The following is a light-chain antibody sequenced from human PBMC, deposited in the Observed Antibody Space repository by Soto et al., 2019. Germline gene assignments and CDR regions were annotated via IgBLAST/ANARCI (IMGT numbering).Light chain of an antibody. CDR1: QSVSSY. V-gene: IGKV3-11*01. Sequence: ESVLTQSPATLSLSPGERATLSCRASQSVSSYLAWYQQNPCQAPRLLIYDASNRATGIPARFSGSGSGTDFTLTISSLEPEDFAVYYCQQRSNWPTFGQGTKLEIK. J-gene: IGKJ2*01. CDR2: DAS. CDR3: QQRSNWPT.